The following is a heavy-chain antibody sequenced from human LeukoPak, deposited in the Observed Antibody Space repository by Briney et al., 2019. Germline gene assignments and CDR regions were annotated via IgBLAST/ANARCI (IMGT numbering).Heavy chain of an antibody. CDR3: SGSYQVLAFDI. D-gene: IGHD1-26*01. CDR1: GGSISSYY. Sequence: SETLSLTCTVSGGSISSYYWSWIRQPPGKGLEWIGYIYYSGSANYNPSLKSRVTISVDTSKNQFSLKLSSVTAADTAVYYCSGSYQVLAFDIWGQGTMVTVSS. V-gene: IGHV4-59*12. CDR2: IYYSGSA. J-gene: IGHJ3*02.